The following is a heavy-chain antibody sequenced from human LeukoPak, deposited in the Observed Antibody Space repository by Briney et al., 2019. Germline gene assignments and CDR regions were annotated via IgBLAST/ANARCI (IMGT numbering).Heavy chain of an antibody. CDR1: GFTFSSYA. CDR2: ISGSGGST. Sequence: GGSLRLSCAASGFTFSSYAMSWVRQAPGKGLEWVSAISGSGGSTYYADSVKRRFSISRDNSKNTLYLHMNSLRAEDTAVYYCAKVDSSGWYETFDYWGQGTLVTVSS. V-gene: IGHV3-23*01. D-gene: IGHD6-19*01. J-gene: IGHJ4*02. CDR3: AKVDSSGWYETFDY.